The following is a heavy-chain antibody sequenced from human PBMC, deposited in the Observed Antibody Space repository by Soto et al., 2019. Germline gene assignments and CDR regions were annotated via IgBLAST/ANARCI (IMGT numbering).Heavy chain of an antibody. CDR1: GFTFSSYW. Sequence: EVQLVESGGGLVRPGGSLRLSCAASGFTFSSYWMHWVRQAPGKGLVWVSRINSDGSSTTYADSVKGRFTISRDNAKNTLYLQMNSLRAEDTAVYYCASELVGATGGYYYYYGMDVWGQGTTVTVSS. D-gene: IGHD1-26*01. CDR2: INSDGSST. V-gene: IGHV3-74*01. CDR3: ASELVGATGGYYYYYGMDV. J-gene: IGHJ6*02.